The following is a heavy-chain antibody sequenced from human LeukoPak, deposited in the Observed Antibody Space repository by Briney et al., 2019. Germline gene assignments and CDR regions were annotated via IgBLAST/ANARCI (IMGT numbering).Heavy chain of an antibody. D-gene: IGHD4-17*01. CDR3: ATDQSSDYYSFDY. CDR1: EFTFSDHG. J-gene: IGHJ4*02. Sequence: QPGGSLRLSCAASEFTFSDHGMHWVRQAPGKGLEWVAFIRYDGYSKKYADSVKGRFTISRDNSKNTLYLHINSLRTEDTATYYCATDQSSDYYSFDYWGQGTLVTVSS. CDR2: IRYDGYSK. V-gene: IGHV3-30*02.